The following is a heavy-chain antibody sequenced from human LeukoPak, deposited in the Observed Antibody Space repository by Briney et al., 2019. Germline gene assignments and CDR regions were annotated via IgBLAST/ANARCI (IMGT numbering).Heavy chain of an antibody. CDR3: ASSVVPAAMNAFDI. CDR2: MNPNSGNT. Sequence: ASVKVSCKASGYTFTSYDISWVRQATGQGLEWMGWMNPNSGNTGYAQKFQGRVTITRNTSTSTAYMELSSLRSEDTAVYYCASSVVPAAMNAFDIWGQGTMVTVSS. D-gene: IGHD2-2*01. V-gene: IGHV1-8*03. J-gene: IGHJ3*02. CDR1: GYTFTSYD.